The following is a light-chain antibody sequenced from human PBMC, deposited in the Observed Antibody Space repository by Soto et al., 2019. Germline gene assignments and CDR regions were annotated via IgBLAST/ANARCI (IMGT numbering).Light chain of an antibody. Sequence: QSVLTQPPSASGTPGQRVTISCSGSSSNIGSNTVNWYQQLPGTAPKLLIYNNNQRPSGVPDRFSGSKSGTSASLAISGLQSXXXXDXYCAAWDDSLNGLVFGTGTKVTVL. J-gene: IGLJ1*01. V-gene: IGLV1-44*01. CDR3: AAWDDSLNGLV. CDR1: SSNIGSNT. CDR2: NNN.